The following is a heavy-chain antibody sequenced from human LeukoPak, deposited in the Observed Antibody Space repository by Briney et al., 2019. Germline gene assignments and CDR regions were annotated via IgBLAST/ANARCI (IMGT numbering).Heavy chain of an antibody. CDR2: INHSGST. V-gene: IGHV4-34*01. J-gene: IGHJ4*02. D-gene: IGHD6-13*01. CDR3: ASRAIAAAGSDY. CDR1: GGSFSGYY. Sequence: SETLSLTCAVYGGSFSGYYWSWIRQPPGKGLEWIGEINHSGSTNYNPSLKSRVTISVDMSKNQFSLKLSSVTAADTAVYYCASRAIAAAGSDYWGQGTLVTVSS.